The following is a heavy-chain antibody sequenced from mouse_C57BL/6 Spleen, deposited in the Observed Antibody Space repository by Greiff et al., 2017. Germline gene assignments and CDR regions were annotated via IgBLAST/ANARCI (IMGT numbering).Heavy chain of an antibody. CDR3: TRRDYYYGSSPFAY. Sequence: EVMLVESGGGLVQPGGSMKLSCAASGFTFSDAWMDWVRQSPEKGLEWVAEIRNKANNHATYYAESVKGRFTISRDDSKSSVYLQMNSLRAEDTGIYYCTRRDYYYGSSPFAYWGQGTLVTVSA. V-gene: IGHV6-6*01. J-gene: IGHJ3*01. D-gene: IGHD1-1*01. CDR1: GFTFSDAW. CDR2: IRNKANNHAT.